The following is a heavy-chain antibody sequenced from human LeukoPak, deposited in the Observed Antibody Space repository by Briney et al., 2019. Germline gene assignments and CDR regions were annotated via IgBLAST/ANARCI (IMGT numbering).Heavy chain of an antibody. J-gene: IGHJ3*02. CDR2: IYPGDSDT. Sequence: GESLKISCQGSGYSFTSYWIGWVRQMPGKGLEWMGIIYPGDSDTRYSPSFQGQVTISADKSISTAYLQWSSLKASDTAMYYCARVSMVSLLPSIAAAGLHDAFDIWGQGTMVTVSS. D-gene: IGHD6-13*01. CDR3: ARVSMVSLLPSIAAAGLHDAFDI. CDR1: GYSFTSYW. V-gene: IGHV5-51*01.